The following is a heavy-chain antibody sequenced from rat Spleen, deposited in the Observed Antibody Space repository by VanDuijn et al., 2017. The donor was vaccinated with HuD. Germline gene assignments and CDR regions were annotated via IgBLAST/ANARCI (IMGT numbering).Heavy chain of an antibody. CDR1: GFTFSNYY. Sequence: EVHLVESGGGLVQPGRSMKLSCAASGFTFSNYYMAWVRQSPTKGLEWVASISNGGGKTYYRDSVQGRFTISRDNAKSNLYLQMDSLRSEDTATYYCARDSTYASLDYWGQGTLVTVSS. V-gene: IGHV5-25*01. CDR3: ARDSTYASLDY. J-gene: IGHJ3*01. CDR2: ISNGGGKT. D-gene: IGHD1-2*01.